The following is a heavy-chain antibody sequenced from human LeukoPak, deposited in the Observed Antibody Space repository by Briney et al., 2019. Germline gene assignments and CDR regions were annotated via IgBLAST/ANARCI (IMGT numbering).Heavy chain of an antibody. J-gene: IGHJ3*02. D-gene: IGHD2-2*01. Sequence: PGGSLRLSCAASGFTFSSYSMDWVRQAPGKGLEWVSSISSSSSYIYYADSVKGRFTISRDNAKNSLYLQINSLRAEDTAVYYCWRLIVPAAMLSAFDIWGQGTMVTVSS. CDR1: GFTFSSYS. V-gene: IGHV3-21*01. CDR3: WRLIVPAAMLSAFDI. CDR2: ISSSSSYI.